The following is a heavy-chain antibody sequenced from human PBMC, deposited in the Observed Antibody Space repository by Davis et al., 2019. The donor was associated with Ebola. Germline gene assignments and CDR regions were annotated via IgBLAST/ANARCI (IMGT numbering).Heavy chain of an antibody. V-gene: IGHV4-59*12. CDR2: IYYSGST. CDR3: ASPNCSGGSCFLDY. CDR1: GGSISSYY. D-gene: IGHD2-15*01. J-gene: IGHJ4*02. Sequence: SETLSLTCTVSGGSISSYYWSWIRQPPGKGLEWIGYIYYSGSTNYNPSLKSRVTISVDTSKNQFSLKLSSVTAADTAVYYCASPNCSGGSCFLDYWGQGTLVTVSS.